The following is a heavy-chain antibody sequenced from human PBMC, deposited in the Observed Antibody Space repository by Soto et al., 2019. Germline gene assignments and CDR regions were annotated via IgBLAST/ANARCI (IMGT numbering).Heavy chain of an antibody. J-gene: IGHJ5*02. CDR3: ARDNVASTNYFWFDP. D-gene: IGHD1-7*01. CDR2: IWNDGTNP. CDR1: GFTFSSYG. V-gene: IGHV3-33*01. Sequence: QVQLVESGGGVVQPGRSLRLSCAASGFTFSSYGMHWVRLTPGKGLEWVALIWNDGTNPYYADSVQGRFTISRDNSKNTLYLQMNRLSAEDTAVYYCARDNVASTNYFWFDPRAQGTLVTVSS.